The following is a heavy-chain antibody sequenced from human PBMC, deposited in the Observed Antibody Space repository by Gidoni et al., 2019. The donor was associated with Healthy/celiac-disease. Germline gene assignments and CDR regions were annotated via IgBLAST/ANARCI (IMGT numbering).Heavy chain of an antibody. V-gene: IGHV2-5*02. Sequence: QITFKESGPTLVKPTQTLTLTCPFSGFSLITSGVVVGWIRQPPGTALEWIALIDWDDDKRYSPSLKSRHTITKDTSKNQVVLTMTNMDPVDTATYYCAHTNDFWSGYFVDYWGQGTLVTVSS. CDR1: GFSLITSGVV. J-gene: IGHJ4*02. D-gene: IGHD3-3*01. CDR2: IDWDDDK. CDR3: AHTNDFWSGYFVDY.